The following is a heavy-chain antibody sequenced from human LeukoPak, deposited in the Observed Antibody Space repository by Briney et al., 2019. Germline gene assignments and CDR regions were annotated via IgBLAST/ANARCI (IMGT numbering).Heavy chain of an antibody. Sequence: GGSLRLSCAASGFTFSSYAMNWVRQAPGKGLEWVSYISGSSSTIYYADSVKGRFTISRDNAKNSLYLQMNSLRAEDTAEYYCARGYCSSTSCYGIYYYYGMDVWGQGTTVTVSS. V-gene: IGHV3-48*01. CDR1: GFTFSSYA. CDR2: ISGSSSTI. J-gene: IGHJ6*02. CDR3: ARGYCSSTSCYGIYYYYGMDV. D-gene: IGHD2-2*01.